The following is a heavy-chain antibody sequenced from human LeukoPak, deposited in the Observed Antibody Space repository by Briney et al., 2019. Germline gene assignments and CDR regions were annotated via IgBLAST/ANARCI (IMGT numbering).Heavy chain of an antibody. CDR2: ITSSSGTT. V-gene: IGHV3-23*01. Sequence: QPGASLRLSCAASGFTFSNYAMSWVRQAPGKGLEWVSAITSSSGTTYYADSVKGRFTISRDNSKNTLYLQMNSLRAEDAAVYYCAKDLASYCSGSSCYMGWFDPWGQGALVTVSS. J-gene: IGHJ5*02. D-gene: IGHD2-15*01. CDR1: GFTFSNYA. CDR3: AKDLASYCSGSSCYMGWFDP.